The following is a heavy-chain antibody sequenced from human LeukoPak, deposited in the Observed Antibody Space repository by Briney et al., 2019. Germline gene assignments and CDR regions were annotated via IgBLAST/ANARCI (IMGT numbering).Heavy chain of an antibody. CDR2: IIPNNGGT. CDR1: GYTFTRYY. CDR3: ARANQNYFDY. V-gene: IGHV1-2*02. D-gene: IGHD1-14*01. Sequence: ASVKVSCKTSGYTFTRYYMQGVRQAPGQGLEWMGWIIPNNGGTNYAQKLQGRVTMTRDTSISTAFMELSRLRSDDTAIYYCARANQNYFDYWGQGTLVTVSS. J-gene: IGHJ4*02.